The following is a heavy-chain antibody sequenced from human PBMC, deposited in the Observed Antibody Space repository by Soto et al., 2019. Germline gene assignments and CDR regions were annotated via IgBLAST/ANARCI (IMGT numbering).Heavy chain of an antibody. D-gene: IGHD4-17*01. J-gene: IGHJ5*02. CDR1: GFIFSDSA. V-gene: IGHV3-73*02. CDR2: IRGKLHSHAT. Sequence: EVQLLESGGGLVQPGRSLRLSCAASGFIFSDSAIHWVRQASGKGLEWVGRIRGKLHSHATSYAASLRGRFTISRDDSHNTAYLQMDNLRTEDSAVYYCSRTDYGDYSQIGRFDPWGQGTLVTVSS. CDR3: SRTDYGDYSQIGRFDP.